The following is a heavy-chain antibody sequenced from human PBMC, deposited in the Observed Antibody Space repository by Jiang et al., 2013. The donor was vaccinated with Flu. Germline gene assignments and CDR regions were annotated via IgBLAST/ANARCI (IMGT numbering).Heavy chain of an antibody. CDR3: ARVRLSSSGWFTNPFDV. Sequence: SVSSNSAAWNWIRQSPSRGLEWLGRTYYRSDWGTDYALSMRSRIVIDPDTAENRFSLHLYSVTPDDTAIYYCARVRLSSSGWFTNPFDVWGQGTVVTVSS. V-gene: IGHV6-1*01. CDR2: TYYRSDWGT. D-gene: IGHD6-19*01. J-gene: IGHJ3*01. CDR1: SVSSNSAA.